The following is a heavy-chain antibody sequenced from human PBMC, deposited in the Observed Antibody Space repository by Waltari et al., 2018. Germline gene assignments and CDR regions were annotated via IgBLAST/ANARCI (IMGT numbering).Heavy chain of an antibody. CDR2: SRSKAYGGKT. CDR1: GFTFGDYA. J-gene: IGHJ4*02. D-gene: IGHD3-10*01. CDR3: TRDRDYYGSGKES. V-gene: IGHV3-49*04. Sequence: EVQLVESGGGLVQPGRSLRLSCTASGFTFGDYAMSWVRQAQGKGLDGVGFSRSKAYGGKTEYAASVKGRFTSSRDDSKSIAYLQMNSLKTEDTAVYYCTRDRDYYGSGKESWGQGTLVTVSS.